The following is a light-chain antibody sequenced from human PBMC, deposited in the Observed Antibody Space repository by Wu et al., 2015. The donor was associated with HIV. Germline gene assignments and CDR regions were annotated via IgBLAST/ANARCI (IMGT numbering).Light chain of an antibody. CDR1: QSVISNY. J-gene: IGKJ4*01. CDR2: GAS. Sequence: IVLTQSPGTLSLSPGERATLSCRASQSVISNYLAWYQQKPGQAPRLLIYGASSRATGIPDRFSGSGSGTDFTLTISRLEPEDFAVYFCHQYGSPLTFGGGTEGGDQT. CDR3: HQYGSPLT. V-gene: IGKV3-20*01.